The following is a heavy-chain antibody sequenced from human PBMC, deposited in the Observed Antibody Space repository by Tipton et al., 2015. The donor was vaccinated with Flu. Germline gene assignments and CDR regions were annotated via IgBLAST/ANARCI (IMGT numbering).Heavy chain of an antibody. CDR1: GYSISSGYY. CDR3: ARMVRGVTRAYHVIDY. V-gene: IGHV4-38-2*02. J-gene: IGHJ4*02. CDR2: IYHSGST. Sequence: LRLSCTVSGYSISSGYYWGWIRQPPGKGLEWIGSIYHSGSTYYNPSRKSRVNISVDPSKNQFSLKLSSVTAADTAVYYCARMVRGVTRAYHVIDYLGQGTLVTVSS. D-gene: IGHD3-10*01.